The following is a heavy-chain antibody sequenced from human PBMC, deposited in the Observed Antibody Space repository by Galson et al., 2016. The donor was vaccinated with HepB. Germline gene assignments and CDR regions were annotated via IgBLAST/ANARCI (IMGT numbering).Heavy chain of an antibody. CDR3: AKDTREPRWYCDY. CDR2: ISYDVSRK. Sequence: SLRLSCAASGFSFSSYGMHWVRQAPGTGLEWVAIISYDVSRKYYADTVKGRFTISRDNSKNTLYLQMHSLRTEDTAVYYCAKDTREPRWYCDYCGQGTLVTVSS. CDR1: GFSFSSYG. D-gene: IGHD4-23*01. J-gene: IGHJ4*02. V-gene: IGHV3-30*18.